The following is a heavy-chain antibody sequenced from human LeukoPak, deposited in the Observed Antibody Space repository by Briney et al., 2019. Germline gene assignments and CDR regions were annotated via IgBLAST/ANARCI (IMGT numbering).Heavy chain of an antibody. CDR3: ARDLGGFWSGYYFRREYAFDI. V-gene: IGHV4-4*07. Sequence: SETLSLTCTVSGGSISSCYWSWIRQPAGKGLEWIGRIYTSGSTNYNPSLKSRVTMSVDTSKNQFSLKLSSVTAADTAVYYCARDLGGFWSGYYFRREYAFDIWGQGTMVTVSS. CDR1: GGSISSCY. CDR2: IYTSGST. J-gene: IGHJ3*02. D-gene: IGHD3-3*01.